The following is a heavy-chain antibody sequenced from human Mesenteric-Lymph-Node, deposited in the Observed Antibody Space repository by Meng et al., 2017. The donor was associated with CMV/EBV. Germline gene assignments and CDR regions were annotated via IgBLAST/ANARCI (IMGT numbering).Heavy chain of an antibody. D-gene: IGHD1-26*01. CDR2: ISGSGGST. J-gene: IGHJ4*02. CDR3: AKDRWRGNFDY. CDR1: GFTFSSYA. Sequence: SCAAYGFTFSSYAMSWVRQAPGKGLEWVSAISGSGGSTYYADSVKGRFTISRDNSKNTLYLQMNSLRAEDTAVYYCAKDRWRGNFDYWGQGTLVTVSS. V-gene: IGHV3-23*01.